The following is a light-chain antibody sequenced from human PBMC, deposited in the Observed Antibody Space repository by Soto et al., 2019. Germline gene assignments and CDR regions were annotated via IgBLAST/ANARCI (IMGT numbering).Light chain of an antibody. CDR2: WAS. V-gene: IGKV4-1*01. J-gene: IGKJ4*01. Sequence: DIVMTQSPDSLAVSLGERATIDCKSSQSVLYSSNNKSYLAWYQQKPGQSPKLLIYWASNRESGVPDRFSGRGSGTDFTLSISSLQAEDGAVYYCHQYYRTPLTFGGGTKVEIK. CDR1: QSVLYSSNNKSY. CDR3: HQYYRTPLT.